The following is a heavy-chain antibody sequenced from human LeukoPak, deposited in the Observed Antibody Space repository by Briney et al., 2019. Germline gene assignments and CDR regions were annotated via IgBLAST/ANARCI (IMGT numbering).Heavy chain of an antibody. CDR3: ARDLSLWFGEFTPDAFDI. D-gene: IGHD3-10*01. CDR1: GYTFTSYA. CDR2: INAGNGNT. J-gene: IGHJ3*02. Sequence: ASVKVSCKASGYTFTSYAMHWVRQAPGQRLEWMGWINAGNGNTKYSQKFQGRVTITRDTSASTAYMELSSLRSEDTAVYYCARDLSLWFGEFTPDAFDIWGQGTMVTVSS. V-gene: IGHV1-3*01.